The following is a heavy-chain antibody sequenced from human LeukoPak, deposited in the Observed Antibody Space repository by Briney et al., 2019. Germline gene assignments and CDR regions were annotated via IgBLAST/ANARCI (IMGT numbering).Heavy chain of an antibody. CDR1: GFTFSSYS. J-gene: IGHJ4*02. CDR2: ISGGGGST. D-gene: IGHD4-23*01. Sequence: GGSLRLPCAASGFTFSSYSMNWVRQAPGKGLEWVSAISGGGGSTYYADSVKGRFTISRDNSKNTLYLQMNNLRAEVTAVYYCAKDRLQYGGNFDYWGQGTLVTVSS. CDR3: AKDRLQYGGNFDY. V-gene: IGHV3-23*01.